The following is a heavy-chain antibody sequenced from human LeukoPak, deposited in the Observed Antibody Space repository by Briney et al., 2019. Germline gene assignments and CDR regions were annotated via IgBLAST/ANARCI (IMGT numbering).Heavy chain of an antibody. CDR1: GFTFSSYA. Sequence: GGSLRLSCAASGFTFSSYAMSWVRQAPGKGLEWVSAISGSGGSTYYADSVKGRFTISRDNSKNTLYLQMNSLRAEDTALYYCAKKGYVSGSYADYFDYWGQGTLVTVSS. V-gene: IGHV3-23*01. J-gene: IGHJ4*02. CDR3: AKKGYVSGSYADYFDY. CDR2: ISGSGGST. D-gene: IGHD3-10*01.